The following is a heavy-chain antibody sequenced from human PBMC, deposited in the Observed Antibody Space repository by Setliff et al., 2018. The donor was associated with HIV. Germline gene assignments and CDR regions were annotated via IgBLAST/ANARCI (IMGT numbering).Heavy chain of an antibody. CDR3: ARLVWVTEPYFDY. CDR1: GYSLTNYA. Sequence: ASVKVSCKASGYSLTNYAMQWVRQAPGQRLEWMGWINSGNGNTKYSQKFQGRVSITRDTSANTAYMELSSLRSEDTAVYYCARLVWVTEPYFDYWGQGTLVTVSS. CDR2: INSGNGNT. V-gene: IGHV1-3*04. J-gene: IGHJ4*02. D-gene: IGHD2-8*01.